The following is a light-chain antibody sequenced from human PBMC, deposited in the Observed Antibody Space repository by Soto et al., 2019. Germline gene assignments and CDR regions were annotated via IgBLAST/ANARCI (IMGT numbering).Light chain of an antibody. CDR3: HPRCKWPRT. J-gene: IGKJ2*01. CDR2: GAS. V-gene: IGKV3-11*01. Sequence: EIVLTQSPATLSLSPGERATLSCRASQSVSSYLAWYQQKPGQAPRLLIYGASNRAPGIPARFSGSGSGTDFNLAISSLEPEDFAVDYCHPRCKWPRTFGQGTELEIK. CDR1: QSVSSY.